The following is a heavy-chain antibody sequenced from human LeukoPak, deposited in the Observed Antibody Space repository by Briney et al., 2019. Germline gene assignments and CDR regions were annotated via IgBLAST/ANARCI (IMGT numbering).Heavy chain of an antibody. Sequence: GGSLRLSCAASGFTFSSYAMSWVRQAPGKGLEWVSAISGSGGSTYYADSVKGRFTISRDNSKNTLYLQMNSLRAEDTAVYYCAKARRTIFGVVSQYYFDYWGQGTLVTVSS. J-gene: IGHJ4*02. V-gene: IGHV3-23*01. CDR2: ISGSGGST. CDR3: AKARRTIFGVVSQYYFDY. D-gene: IGHD3-3*01. CDR1: GFTFSSYA.